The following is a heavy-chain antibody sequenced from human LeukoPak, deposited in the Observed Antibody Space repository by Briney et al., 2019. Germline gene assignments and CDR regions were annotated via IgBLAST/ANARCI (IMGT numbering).Heavy chain of an antibody. D-gene: IGHD3-10*01. Sequence: GGSLRLSCAASGFTFSSYSINWVRQAPGKGLEWVSSISSSSSYIYYTDSVKGRFTISRDNARNSLYLQMNSLRAEDTAVYYCARGGSLGFGSGSFDYWGQGTLVTVSS. CDR1: GFTFSSYS. V-gene: IGHV3-21*01. CDR3: ARGGSLGFGSGSFDY. J-gene: IGHJ4*02. CDR2: ISSSSSYI.